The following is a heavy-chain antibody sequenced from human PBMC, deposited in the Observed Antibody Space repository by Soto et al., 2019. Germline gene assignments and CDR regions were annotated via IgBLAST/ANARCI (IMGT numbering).Heavy chain of an antibody. V-gene: IGHV3-9*01. D-gene: IGHD6-19*01. CDR3: AKDICGAVAGTFDD. CDR2: ISWNSGTI. J-gene: IGHJ4*02. CDR1: GFTFHDFA. Sequence: EVQLVESGGGLVQPGRSLRLSCAASGFTFHDFAMHWVRQAPGKGLEWVSGISWNSGTIGYADSVKGRFTITRDNAKKSLYLQRNSLRLEDTALYYGAKDICGAVAGTFDDWGQGTLVTVSS.